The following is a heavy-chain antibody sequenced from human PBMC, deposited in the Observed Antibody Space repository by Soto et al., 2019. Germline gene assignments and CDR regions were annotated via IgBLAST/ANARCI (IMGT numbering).Heavy chain of an antibody. CDR1: GFTFSSYA. CDR2: ISYDGSNK. Sequence: GGSLRLSCAASGFTFSSYAMHWVRQAPGKGLEWVAVISYDGSNKYYADSVKGRFTISRDNSKNTLYLQMNSLRAEDTAVYYCARDQGSGYSYGEGYYYGMDVWGQGTTVTVSS. J-gene: IGHJ6*02. CDR3: ARDQGSGYSYGEGYYYGMDV. V-gene: IGHV3-30-3*01. D-gene: IGHD5-18*01.